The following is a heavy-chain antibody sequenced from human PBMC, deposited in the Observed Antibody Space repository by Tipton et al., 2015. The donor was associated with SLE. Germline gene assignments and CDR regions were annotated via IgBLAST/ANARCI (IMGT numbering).Heavy chain of an antibody. D-gene: IGHD7-27*01. J-gene: IGHJ6*03. V-gene: IGHV4-39*07. CDR1: GGSMSSSNYY. Sequence: LRLSCTVSGGSMSSSNYYWGWIRQPPGKGLEWIGSIYYSGSTYYNPSLKSRVTISVDTSKNQFSLKLSSVTAADTAVYYCARDRLTGDRNYYYYYMDVWGKGTTVTVSS. CDR2: IYYSGST. CDR3: ARDRLTGDRNYYYYYMDV.